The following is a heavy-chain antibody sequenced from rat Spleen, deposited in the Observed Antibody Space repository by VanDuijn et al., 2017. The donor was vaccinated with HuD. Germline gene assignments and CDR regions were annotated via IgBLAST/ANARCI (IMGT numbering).Heavy chain of an antibody. V-gene: IGHV5-31*01. CDR1: GFRFNKYW. CDR2: ITNTGGNI. CDR3: TRQDFDY. Sequence: EVQLVESGGGLVQPGRSLKVSCVASGFRFNKYWMNWIRQAPGKGLEWVASITNTGGNIYYPDSVKGRFTVSRDNAQNTLYLQMNSLRSEDTATYYCTRQDFDYWGQGVMVTVSS. J-gene: IGHJ2*01.